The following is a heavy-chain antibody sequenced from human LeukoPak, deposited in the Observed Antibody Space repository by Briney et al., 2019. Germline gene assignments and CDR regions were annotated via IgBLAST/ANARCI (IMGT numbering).Heavy chain of an antibody. J-gene: IGHJ5*02. CDR1: GGTFSSSA. CDR3: ARGQAGLLWFGEFYNWFDP. CDR2: IIPIFGTT. Sequence: SVKVSCKASGGTFSSSAISWVRQAPGQGLEWMGGIIPIFGTTKYAQKFQGRVTISTDESTSTAYMELSRLRSDDTAVYYCARGQAGLLWFGEFYNWFDPWGQGTLVTVSS. V-gene: IGHV1-69*05. D-gene: IGHD3-10*01.